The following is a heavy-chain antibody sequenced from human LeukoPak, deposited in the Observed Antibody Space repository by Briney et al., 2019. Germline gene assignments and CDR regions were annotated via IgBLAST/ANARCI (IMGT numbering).Heavy chain of an antibody. Sequence: GGSLRLSCAAFGFSFNAYWMAWVRQAPGTGLEWVANINPAGSETFHVDPVKGRFSISRDHAKNLVYLQMNSLRAEDTAVYYCATFGLVAALDLWGQGTLVTVSS. V-gene: IGHV3-7*01. D-gene: IGHD5-12*01. J-gene: IGHJ4*02. CDR2: INPAGSET. CDR1: GFSFNAYW. CDR3: ATFGLVAALDL.